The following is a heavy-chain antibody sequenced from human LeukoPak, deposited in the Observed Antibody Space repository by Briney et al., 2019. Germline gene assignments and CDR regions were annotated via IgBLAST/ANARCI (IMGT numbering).Heavy chain of an antibody. J-gene: IGHJ4*02. CDR3: ARGRGYYYDSSGYYAGSYEFSY. V-gene: IGHV1-2*04. CDR1: GYTFTGYY. Sequence: GASVKVSCKASGYTFTGYYMHWVRQAPGQGLEWMGWINPNSGGTNYAQKFQGWVTMTRDTSISTAYMELSRLRSDDTAVYYCARGRGYYYDSSGYYAGSYEFSYWGQGTLVTVSS. D-gene: IGHD3-22*01. CDR2: INPNSGGT.